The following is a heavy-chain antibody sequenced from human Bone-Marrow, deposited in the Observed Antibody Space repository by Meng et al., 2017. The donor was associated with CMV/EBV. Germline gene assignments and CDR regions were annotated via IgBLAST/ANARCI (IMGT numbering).Heavy chain of an antibody. CDR3: ATNLYSASSGDY. D-gene: IGHD6-6*01. CDR1: GFIFSNYW. V-gene: IGHV3-7*01. CDR2: IKGDGSEN. J-gene: IGHJ4*02. Sequence: GASLKISCEASGFIFSNYWMTWARQAPGKGLEWVANIKGDGSENFYLDSVKGRFTISRDNAKNSLYLQMTSLRAEDTAVYYCATNLYSASSGDYWGQGTLVTVSS.